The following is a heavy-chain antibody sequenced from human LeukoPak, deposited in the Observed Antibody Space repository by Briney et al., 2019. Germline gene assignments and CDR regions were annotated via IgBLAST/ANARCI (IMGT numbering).Heavy chain of an antibody. CDR2: IYPGDSDT. V-gene: IGHV5-51*01. CDR1: GYSFTSYW. J-gene: IGHJ5*02. D-gene: IGHD3-10*01. CDR3: ARGRSTTMVRGAPGWFDP. Sequence: GESLKISRKGSGYSFTSYWIGWVRQMPGKGLEWMGIIYPGDSDTRYSPSFQGQVTISADKSISTAYLQWSSLKASDTAMYYCARGRSTTMVRGAPGWFDPWGQGTLVTVSS.